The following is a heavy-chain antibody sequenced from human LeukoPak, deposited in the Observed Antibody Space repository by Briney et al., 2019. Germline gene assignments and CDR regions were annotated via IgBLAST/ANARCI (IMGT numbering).Heavy chain of an antibody. CDR3: ASHYYGSGSYSRFDP. J-gene: IGHJ5*02. CDR2: IYYSGST. CDR1: GCSISSSSYY. Sequence: RPSETLSLTCTVSGCSISSSSYYWGWIRQPPGKGLEWIGSIYYSGSTYYNPSLKSRVTISVDTYKNQFSLKLSSVTAADTAVYYCASHYYGSGSYSRFDPWGQGTPVTVSS. D-gene: IGHD3-10*01. V-gene: IGHV4-39*07.